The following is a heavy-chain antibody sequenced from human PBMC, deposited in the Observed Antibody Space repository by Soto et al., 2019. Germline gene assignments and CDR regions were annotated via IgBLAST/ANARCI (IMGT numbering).Heavy chain of an antibody. D-gene: IGHD3-22*01. CDR2: IRSKTNSYAT. V-gene: IGHV3-73*01. CDR1: GFTFSGSA. CDR3: TRDPRNYYDSIGSANWFDP. J-gene: IGHJ5*02. Sequence: GGSLRLSCAASGFTFSGSAMHWVRQASGKGLEWVGRIRSKTNSYATAYAASVKGRFAISRDDSKDTAYLQMNSLKTEDTAVYYCTRDPRNYYDSIGSANWFDPWGQGTLVTVSS.